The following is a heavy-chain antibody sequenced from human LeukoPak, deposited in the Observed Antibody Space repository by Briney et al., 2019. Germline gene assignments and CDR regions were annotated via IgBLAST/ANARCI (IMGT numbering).Heavy chain of an antibody. J-gene: IGHJ6*03. Sequence: GGSLRLSCSASGFTFSSYAMSWVRQAPGKGLEWVTVISFDGSNKYYVDSVKGRFTISRDNSKNTLYLQMNSLRAEDTAVYYCAKDFLPYQLLYYMDVWGKGTTVTVSS. D-gene: IGHD2-2*01. V-gene: IGHV3-30*18. CDR2: ISFDGSNK. CDR1: GFTFSSYA. CDR3: AKDFLPYQLLYYMDV.